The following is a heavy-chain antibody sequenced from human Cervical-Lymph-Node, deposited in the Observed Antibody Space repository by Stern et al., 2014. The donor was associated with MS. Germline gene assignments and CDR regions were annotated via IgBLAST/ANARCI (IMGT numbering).Heavy chain of an antibody. V-gene: IGHV3-9*01. CDR3: AKADNYYGSGSYADY. D-gene: IGHD3-10*01. Sequence: EVHLVDYGGGLVQPGRSLRLSCAASGFTFDDYSMHWVRQPPGKGLGVVSVISWNSGTIDYADSVKGRFTISRDNAKNSLYLQMNSLRAEDTALYYCAKADNYYGSGSYADYWGQGTLVTVSS. J-gene: IGHJ4*02. CDR2: ISWNSGTI. CDR1: GFTFDDYS.